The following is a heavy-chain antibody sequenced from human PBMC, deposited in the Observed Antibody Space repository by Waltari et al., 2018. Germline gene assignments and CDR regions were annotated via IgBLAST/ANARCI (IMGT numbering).Heavy chain of an antibody. CDR3: TRDSGQGLHF. CDR2: INSGGTGT. CDR1: GFTFRNHW. V-gene: IGHV3-74*01. D-gene: IGHD3-10*01. J-gene: IGHJ4*02. Sequence: EVQLVESGGGLVQSGGSLRLSCGASGFTFRNHWMHWVRQAPGKGLLWGSRINSGGTGTRQADSVKGRFTMSRDNAKNTLYLQMNSLRVEDTAVYYCTRDSGQGLHFWGQGTLVTVSS.